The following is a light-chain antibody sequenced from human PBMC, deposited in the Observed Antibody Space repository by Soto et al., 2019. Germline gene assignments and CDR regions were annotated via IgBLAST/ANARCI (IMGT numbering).Light chain of an antibody. Sequence: DIVMTQSPDSLAVSLGERATINCKSSQSVFFNSNNKNYLAWYQQKPGQPPKLLIYWASTRESGVPDRFSGSGSGTDFTLTISSLQAEDVAFYYCQQYYNIPPTFGHGTKVEI. V-gene: IGKV4-1*01. CDR1: QSVFFNSNNKNY. J-gene: IGKJ1*01. CDR3: QQYYNIPPT. CDR2: WAS.